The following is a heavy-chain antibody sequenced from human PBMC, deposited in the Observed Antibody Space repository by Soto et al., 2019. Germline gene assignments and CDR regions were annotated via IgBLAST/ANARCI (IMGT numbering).Heavy chain of an antibody. J-gene: IGHJ5*02. V-gene: IGHV4-59*01. Sequence: TSETLSLTCTVSGDSISSYSWSWIRQPPGKGLEWIGYIFDSGSTNYNPSLKSRVTISVDTSKNQFSLKVISVTAADTAVYYCARDAQLSWHRWFDPWGQGTLVTVSS. D-gene: IGHD3-10*01. CDR1: GDSISSYS. CDR2: IFDSGST. CDR3: ARDAQLSWHRWFDP.